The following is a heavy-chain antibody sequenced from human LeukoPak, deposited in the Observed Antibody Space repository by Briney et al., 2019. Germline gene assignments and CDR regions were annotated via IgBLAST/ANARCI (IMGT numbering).Heavy chain of an antibody. CDR1: GFTLIGYY. V-gene: IGHV1-2*02. CDR2: INPNSGDT. Sequence: ASVKVSCKTSGFTLIGYYIHWIRQAPGQGLEWMGWINPNSGDTKYAQQFQGRVTLTSDTSITTAYMELSRLRSDDTAVFYCTRAEIRGVMGFDYWGQGTLVTVSS. CDR3: TRAEIRGVMGFDY. J-gene: IGHJ4*02. D-gene: IGHD3-10*01.